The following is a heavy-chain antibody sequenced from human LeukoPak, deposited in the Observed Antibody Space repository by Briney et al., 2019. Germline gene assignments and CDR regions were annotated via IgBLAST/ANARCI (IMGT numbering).Heavy chain of an antibody. CDR2: ITGSSGTT. CDR1: GFTFGSHA. CDR3: AKGTQWLVVCDY. D-gene: IGHD6-19*01. V-gene: IGHV3-23*01. Sequence: GGSLRLSCVGSGFTFGSHAMSWVRQAPGKGLTWVSSITGSSGTTYYADSVKGRFTISRDNSKNTLYLQMNSLRAEDTAVYYCAKGTQWLVVCDYWGQGTLVTVSS. J-gene: IGHJ4*02.